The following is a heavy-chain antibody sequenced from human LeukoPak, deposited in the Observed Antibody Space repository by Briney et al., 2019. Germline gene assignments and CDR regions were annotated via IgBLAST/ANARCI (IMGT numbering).Heavy chain of an antibody. CDR1: GFTFSSYE. D-gene: IGHD6-19*01. CDR2: ITSSGSSI. V-gene: IGHV3-48*03. CDR3: AREKIAVGGDALDI. J-gene: IGHJ3*02. Sequence: GGSLRLSCAASGFTFSSYEMNWVRQAPGKGLEWVSYITSSGSSIFYADSVKGRFTISRENAKNSLYLQMNSLRAEDTAVYYCAREKIAVGGDALDIWGQGTMVTVSS.